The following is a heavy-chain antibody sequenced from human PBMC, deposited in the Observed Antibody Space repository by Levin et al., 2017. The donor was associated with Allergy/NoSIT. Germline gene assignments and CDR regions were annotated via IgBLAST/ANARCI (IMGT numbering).Heavy chain of an antibody. J-gene: IGHJ4*02. Sequence: GGSLRLSCAASGFTFSRYWMHWVRQAPGKGLVWVSRINNDGSIITYADSVQGRFTISRDNAKNTLYLQMDGLKADDTAVYFCASDLLGFDGSGFYSNYWGLGTLVTVSS. CDR3: ASDLLGFDGSGFYSNY. CDR2: INNDGSII. CDR1: GFTFSRYW. D-gene: IGHD3-22*01. V-gene: IGHV3-74*03.